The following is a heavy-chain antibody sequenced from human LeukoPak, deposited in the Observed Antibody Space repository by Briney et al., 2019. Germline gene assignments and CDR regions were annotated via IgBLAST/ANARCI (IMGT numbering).Heavy chain of an antibody. V-gene: IGHV4-59*01. D-gene: IGHD6-19*01. Sequence: PSETLSLTCTVSGVSINTYFWSWIRQPPGKGLEWIGYIYYSGSTNYNPSLMSRVTISVDTSKNQFSLKLSSVTAADTAVYYCARRVTGGWYGDFQHWGQGTLVTVSS. CDR1: GVSINTYF. CDR3: ARRVTGGWYGDFQH. CDR2: IYYSGST. J-gene: IGHJ1*01.